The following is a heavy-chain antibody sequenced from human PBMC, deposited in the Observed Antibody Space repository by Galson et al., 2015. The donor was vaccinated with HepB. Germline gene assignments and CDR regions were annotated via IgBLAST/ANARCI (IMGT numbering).Heavy chain of an antibody. CDR3: ATALAVAGTGLFDY. Sequence: SVKVSCKASGYTFTTSSITWVRQAPGQGLEWMGWISAYNGNTNYAQKFQGRVTMTEDTSTDTAYMELSSLRSEDTAVYYCATALAVAGTGLFDYWGQGTLVTVSS. V-gene: IGHV1-18*01. CDR1: GYTFTTSS. D-gene: IGHD6-19*01. CDR2: ISAYNGNT. J-gene: IGHJ4*02.